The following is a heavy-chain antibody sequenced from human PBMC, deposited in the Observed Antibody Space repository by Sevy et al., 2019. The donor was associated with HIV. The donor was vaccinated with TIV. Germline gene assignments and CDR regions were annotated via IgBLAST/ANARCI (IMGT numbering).Heavy chain of an antibody. Sequence: GGSLRLSCTASGFTFGDYCMSWVRQAPGKGLEWVAFLKSDVYGGTVDHAASVRGRFVISRDYSKTIAYLRMNDLKTEDTGVYYCTRWKAAQSIFDYWGQGALVTVSS. D-gene: IGHD6-13*01. CDR1: GFTFGDYC. CDR3: TRWKAAQSIFDY. J-gene: IGHJ4*02. V-gene: IGHV3-49*04. CDR2: LKSDVYGGTV.